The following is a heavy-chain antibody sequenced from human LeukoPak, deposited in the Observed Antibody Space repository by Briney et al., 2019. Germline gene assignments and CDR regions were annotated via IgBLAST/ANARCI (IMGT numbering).Heavy chain of an antibody. CDR3: ARLRSGSSSWYDC. CDR1: GGSFSDYY. Sequence: PSETLSLTCAVYGGSFSDYYWSWIRQPPGKGLEWIGEINHSGSTNYNPSLKSRVTISGDTSKNQFSLKLNSVSAADTAVYYCARLRSGSSSWYDCWGQGTLVTVSS. J-gene: IGHJ5*01. V-gene: IGHV4-34*01. CDR2: INHSGST. D-gene: IGHD6-13*01.